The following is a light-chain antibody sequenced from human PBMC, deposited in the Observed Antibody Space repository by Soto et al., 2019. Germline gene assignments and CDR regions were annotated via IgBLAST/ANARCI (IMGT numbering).Light chain of an antibody. V-gene: IGKV1-5*03. Sequence: DIQMTQSPSTLSASVGDRVTITCRASQSISSWLVWYQQKPGKAPKLLIYMASKLESGVPSRFSGSGIGTEFTLTISSLQPDDFATYFCQQYDSYPRTFVQGTRLEIK. CDR1: QSISSW. CDR3: QQYDSYPRT. J-gene: IGKJ5*01. CDR2: MAS.